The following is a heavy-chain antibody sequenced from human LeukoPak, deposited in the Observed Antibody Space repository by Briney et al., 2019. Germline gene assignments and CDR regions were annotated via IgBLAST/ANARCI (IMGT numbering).Heavy chain of an antibody. CDR2: IYYSGST. CDR3: ARDYYDSSGYVSP. V-gene: IGHV4-39*07. Sequence: PSETLSLTCTVSGGSISSSSYYWGWIRQPPGKGLEWIGSIYYSGSTYYNPSLKSRVTISVDTSKNQFSLKLSSVTAADTAVYYCARDYYDSSGYVSPWGQGTLVTVSS. J-gene: IGHJ5*02. CDR1: GGSISSSSYY. D-gene: IGHD3-22*01.